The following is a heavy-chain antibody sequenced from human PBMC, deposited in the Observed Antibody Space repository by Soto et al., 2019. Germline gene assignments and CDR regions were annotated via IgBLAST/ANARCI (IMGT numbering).Heavy chain of an antibody. D-gene: IGHD3-3*01. J-gene: IGHJ5*01. CDR3: ARDAAFWSGRNLNWFDS. CDR2: INTYKGDT. CDR1: GYTFRNYA. Sequence: QVPLVRSGAEVKEPGASVKVSCKASGYTFRNYAITWVRQAPGQGLEWMGWINTYKGDTNYAHKFQGRVTMTTDTSTSTAYMELRSLRSDDTAIYYCARDAAFWSGRNLNWFDSWGQGTLVTVSS. V-gene: IGHV1-18*04.